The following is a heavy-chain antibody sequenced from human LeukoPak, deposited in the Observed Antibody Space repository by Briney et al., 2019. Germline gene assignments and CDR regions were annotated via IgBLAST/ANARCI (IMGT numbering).Heavy chain of an antibody. Sequence: PSENLSLTCAVYGGSFSGYYWSWIRQPPGKGLEWIGEINHSGSTNYNPSLKSRVTISVDTSKNQFSLKLSSVTAADTAVYYCARGRTVGASHRHYYMDVWGKGTTVTVSS. V-gene: IGHV4-34*01. CDR2: INHSGST. CDR1: GGSFSGYY. J-gene: IGHJ6*03. D-gene: IGHD1-26*01. CDR3: ARGRTVGASHRHYYMDV.